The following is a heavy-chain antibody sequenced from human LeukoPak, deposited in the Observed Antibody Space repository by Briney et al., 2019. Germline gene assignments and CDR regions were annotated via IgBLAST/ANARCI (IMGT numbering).Heavy chain of an antibody. CDR3: AKDRSSSGYYYYYFDY. CDR1: GFTFSSYG. Sequence: GGSLRLSCAASGFTFSSYGMHWVRQAPGKGLEWVAFIRYDGGNKYYADSVKGRFTISRDNSKNTLYLQMNSLRAEDTAVYYCAKDRSSSGYYYYYFDYWGQGTLVTVSS. J-gene: IGHJ4*02. D-gene: IGHD3-22*01. CDR2: IRYDGGNK. V-gene: IGHV3-30*02.